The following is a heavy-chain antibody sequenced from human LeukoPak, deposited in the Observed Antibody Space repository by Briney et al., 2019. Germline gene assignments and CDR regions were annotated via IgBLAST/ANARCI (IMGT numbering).Heavy chain of an antibody. V-gene: IGHV1-2*02. Sequence: ASVKVSCKASGYIFTGYYMKWVRQAPGQGLEWMGWLHPNNGATNYAQKFQGRITPTRDPSISTAYMELSSLTSDDTAVYFCARWQEGSGTYYIDHWGQGTLVTVSS. CDR3: ARWQEGSGTYYIDH. CDR2: LHPNNGAT. D-gene: IGHD3-10*01. J-gene: IGHJ4*02. CDR1: GYIFTGYY.